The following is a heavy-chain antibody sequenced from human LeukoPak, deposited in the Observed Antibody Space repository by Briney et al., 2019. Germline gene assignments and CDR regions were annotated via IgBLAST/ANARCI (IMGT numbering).Heavy chain of an antibody. D-gene: IGHD6-19*01. V-gene: IGHV3-64*01. CDR2: ISSNGGST. Sequence: GGSLRLSCAASGFTSSSYAMSWVRQAPGKGLEWVSTISSNGGSTYYANSVKGRFTISRDNSKNTLYLQMGSLRAEDMAVYYCARGRAVAGTVLDYWGQGTLVTVSS. CDR1: GFTSSSYA. CDR3: ARGRAVAGTVLDY. J-gene: IGHJ4*02.